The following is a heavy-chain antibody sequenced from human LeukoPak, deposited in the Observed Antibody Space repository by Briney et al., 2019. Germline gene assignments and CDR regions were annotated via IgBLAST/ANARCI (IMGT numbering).Heavy chain of an antibody. CDR2: INHRRST. J-gene: IGHJ5*02. D-gene: IGHD5-24*01. CDR3: ARDLGYKNWFDP. Sequence: SETLSLTCAVYGGSFSGYYWSWIRQPPGKGLEWIGEINHRRSTNYNPSLKSRVTMSVDTSKNQFSLQLNSVTPEDTAVYYCARDLGYKNWFDPWGQGTLVTVSS. V-gene: IGHV4-34*01. CDR1: GGSFSGYY.